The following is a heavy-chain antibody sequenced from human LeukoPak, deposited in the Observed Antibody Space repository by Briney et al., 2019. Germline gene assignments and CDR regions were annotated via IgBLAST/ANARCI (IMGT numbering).Heavy chain of an antibody. V-gene: IGHV4-28*01. CDR2: IFYSGTA. D-gene: IGHD5-12*01. J-gene: IGHJ4*02. CDR1: GYSISTSNW. CDR3: ARKKMSGFDYGFDY. Sequence: SETLSLTCAVSGYSISTSNWWGWIRQPPGKGLEWIWFIFYSGTAYYNPSLKSRVTMSVDTSKSQFSLKLSSVSAVDTAVYYCARKKMSGFDYGFDYWGQGTLVTVSS.